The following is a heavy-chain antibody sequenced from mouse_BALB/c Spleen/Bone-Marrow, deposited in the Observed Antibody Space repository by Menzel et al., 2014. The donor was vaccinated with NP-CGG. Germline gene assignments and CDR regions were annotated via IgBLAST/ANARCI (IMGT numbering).Heavy chain of an antibody. CDR1: GYTFTDTW. J-gene: IGHJ2*01. V-gene: IGHV1-7*01. Sequence: VQGVESGPELAKPGASVKMSCKASGYTFTDTWMHWIKQRPGQGLEWIGYINPSTGYAEYNQNFKDKATLTVDKSSSTAYMRLSSLTSEDSAVYYCARDYWGQGTTLTVSS. CDR2: INPSTGYA. CDR3: ARDY.